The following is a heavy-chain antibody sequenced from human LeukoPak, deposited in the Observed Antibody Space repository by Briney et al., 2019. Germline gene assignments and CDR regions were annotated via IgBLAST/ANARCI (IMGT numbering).Heavy chain of an antibody. Sequence: SVKVSCKASGYTFTGYYMHWVRQAPGQGLEWMGGIIPIFGTANYAQKFQGRVTITADESTSTAYMELSSLRSEDTAVYYCVSSSSELFNNWFDPWGQGTLVTVSS. CDR2: IIPIFGTA. V-gene: IGHV1-69*13. CDR3: VSSSSELFNNWFDP. D-gene: IGHD2-21*01. J-gene: IGHJ5*02. CDR1: GYTFTGYY.